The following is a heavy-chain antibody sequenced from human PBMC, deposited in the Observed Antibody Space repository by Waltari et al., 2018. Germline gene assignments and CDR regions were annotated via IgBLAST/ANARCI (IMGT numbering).Heavy chain of an antibody. Sequence: QVQLVESGGGVVQPGRSLRLSCAASGFTFSSYGMHWVRQAPGKGLEWVAVISYDGSNKYYADSVKGRFTISRDNSKNTLYLQMNSLRAEDTAVYYCAKGQILDYWGQGTLVTVSS. J-gene: IGHJ4*02. CDR2: ISYDGSNK. D-gene: IGHD5-18*01. CDR1: GFTFSSYG. CDR3: AKGQILDY. V-gene: IGHV3-30*18.